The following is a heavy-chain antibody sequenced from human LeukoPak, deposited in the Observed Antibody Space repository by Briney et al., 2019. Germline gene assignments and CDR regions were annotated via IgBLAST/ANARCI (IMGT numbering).Heavy chain of an antibody. CDR3: AREAGSYPTPAIYYFEY. Sequence: GASVTVSFKPSVDTSTNYGISWVRQAPGQGGEWMGGIVPMFGSTDYAQKFQGRVKISADHSTSTVYMELSSLTSEDTAVYYCAREAGSYPTPAIYYFEYWGQGSLVTVSS. V-gene: IGHV1-69*13. CDR2: IVPMFGST. J-gene: IGHJ4*02. CDR1: VDTSTNYG. D-gene: IGHD1-26*01.